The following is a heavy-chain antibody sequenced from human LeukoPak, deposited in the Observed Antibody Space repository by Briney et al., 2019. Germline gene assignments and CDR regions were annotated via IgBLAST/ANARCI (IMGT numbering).Heavy chain of an antibody. CDR1: GYTLTELS. J-gene: IGHJ6*02. CDR2: FDPEDGET. CDR3: ARDRVLLWFGEGAYGMDV. D-gene: IGHD3-10*01. V-gene: IGHV1-24*01. Sequence: ASVKVSCKVSGYTLTELSMHWVRQAPGKGLEWMGGFDPEDGETIYAQKFQGRVTMTRDTSISTAYMELSRLRSDDTAVYYCARDRVLLWFGEGAYGMDVWGQGTTVTVSS.